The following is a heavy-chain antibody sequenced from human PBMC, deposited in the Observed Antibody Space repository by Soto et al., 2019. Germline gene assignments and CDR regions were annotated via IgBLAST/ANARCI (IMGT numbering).Heavy chain of an antibody. J-gene: IGHJ6*02. D-gene: IGHD1-7*01. CDR2: IYYSGNT. Sequence: QLQLQESGPGLVKPSETLSLTCTVSGGSISSSSYYWGWIRQPPGKGLEWVGGIYYSGNTYYNPSLKSRVTISVDTSKNQFSLKLSSVTAADTAVYYCARQKNVNYGFGGGRGGMDVWGQGTTVTVSS. V-gene: IGHV4-39*01. CDR3: ARQKNVNYGFGGGRGGMDV. CDR1: GGSISSSSYY.